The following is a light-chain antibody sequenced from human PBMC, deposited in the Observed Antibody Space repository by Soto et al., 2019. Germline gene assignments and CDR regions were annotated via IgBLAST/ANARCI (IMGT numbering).Light chain of an antibody. CDR1: QNLLSSSNNRNY. Sequence: DVVMTQSPESLAVSLGERATINCKSSQNLLSSSNNRNYVAWFQQKPGQPPKLLIYWASTRESGVPVRFSGSGSGTEFTLTISSLQAEDVAVYYCQQYYSTPRTFGQGTKLEIK. V-gene: IGKV4-1*01. CDR2: WAS. CDR3: QQYYSTPRT. J-gene: IGKJ2*01.